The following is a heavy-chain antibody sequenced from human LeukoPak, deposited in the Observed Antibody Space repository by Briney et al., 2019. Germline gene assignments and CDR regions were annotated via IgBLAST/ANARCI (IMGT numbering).Heavy chain of an antibody. CDR1: GFTFSSYS. CDR2: ISSSSSYI. D-gene: IGHD1-14*01. Sequence: GGSLRLSCAASGFTFSSYSMNWVRQAPGKGLEWVSSISSSSSYIYYADSVKGRFTISRGNAKNSLYLQMNSLRAGDTAVYYCARDHNPASFDYWGQGTLVTVSS. CDR3: ARDHNPASFDY. V-gene: IGHV3-21*01. J-gene: IGHJ4*02.